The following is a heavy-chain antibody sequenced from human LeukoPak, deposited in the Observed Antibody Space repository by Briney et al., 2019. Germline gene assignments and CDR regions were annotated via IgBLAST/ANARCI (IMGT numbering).Heavy chain of an antibody. V-gene: IGHV3-30*18. J-gene: IGHJ4*02. CDR2: ISYDGSNK. CDR3: AKDPNLYGDYYFDY. D-gene: IGHD4-17*01. Sequence: GGSLRLSCAASGFTFSGYGMHWVRQAPGKGLEWVAVISYDGSNKYYADSVKGRFTISRDNSKNTLYLQMNSLRAEDTAVYYCAKDPNLYGDYYFDYWGQGTLVTVSS. CDR1: GFTFSGYG.